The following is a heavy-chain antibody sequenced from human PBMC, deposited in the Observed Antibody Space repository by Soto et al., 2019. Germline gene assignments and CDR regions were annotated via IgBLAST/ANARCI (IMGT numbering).Heavy chain of an antibody. Sequence: ASVKVSCKASGYTFTSYGISWVRQAPGQGLEWMGWISAYNGNTNYAQKLQGRVTMTTDTSTSTAYMELRSLRSDDTAVYYCARGGRNIVLVPAAIHQEIFDYWGQGTLVTVSS. V-gene: IGHV1-18*01. J-gene: IGHJ4*02. CDR1: GYTFTSYG. CDR3: ARGGRNIVLVPAAIHQEIFDY. D-gene: IGHD2-2*01. CDR2: ISAYNGNT.